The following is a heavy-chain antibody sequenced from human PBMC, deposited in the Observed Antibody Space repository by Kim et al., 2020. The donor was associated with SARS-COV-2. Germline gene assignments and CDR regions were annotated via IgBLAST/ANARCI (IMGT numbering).Heavy chain of an antibody. CDR2: INPNSGGT. Sequence: ASVKVSCKASGYTFTGYYMHWVRQAPGQGLEWMGWINPNSGGTNYAQKFQGWVTMTRDTSISTAYMELSRLRSDDTAVYYCARDQGYYYDSSGFFDYWGQGTLVTVSS. V-gene: IGHV1-2*04. D-gene: IGHD3-22*01. J-gene: IGHJ4*02. CDR1: GYTFTGYY. CDR3: ARDQGYYYDSSGFFDY.